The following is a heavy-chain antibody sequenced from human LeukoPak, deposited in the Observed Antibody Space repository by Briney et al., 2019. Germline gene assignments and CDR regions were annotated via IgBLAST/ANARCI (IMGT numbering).Heavy chain of an antibody. Sequence: GGSLRLSCAASGFTFSTYAVSWVRQAPGKGLEFVSGISGSGAGAGTYYADSVKGRFTVSRDNSRKTLDLQMDNLRAEDTAVYYCVKGRLTPDNWGQGTLVTVSS. CDR3: VKGRLTPDN. J-gene: IGHJ4*02. CDR2: ISGSGAGAGT. CDR1: GFTFSTYA. V-gene: IGHV3-23*01.